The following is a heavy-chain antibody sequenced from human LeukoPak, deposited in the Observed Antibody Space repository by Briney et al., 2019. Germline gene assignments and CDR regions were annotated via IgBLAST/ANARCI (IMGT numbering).Heavy chain of an antibody. CDR3: ARLTRGDYFDY. Sequence: SETLSLTCTVSGGSISSYYWSWIRQPPGKGLEWIGYICYSGSTNYNPSLKSRVTISVDTSKNQFSLKLSSVTAADTAVYYCARLTRGDYFDYWGQGTLVTVSS. V-gene: IGHV4-59*08. CDR1: GGSISSYY. CDR2: ICYSGST. D-gene: IGHD5-12*01. J-gene: IGHJ4*02.